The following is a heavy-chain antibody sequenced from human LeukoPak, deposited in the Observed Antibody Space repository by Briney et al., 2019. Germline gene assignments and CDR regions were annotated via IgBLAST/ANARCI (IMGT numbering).Heavy chain of an antibody. CDR2: IYYSGST. J-gene: IGHJ4*02. Sequence: PSETLSLTCTVSGGSISSSSYYWGWIRQPPGKGLEWIGSIYYSGSTYYNPSLKSRVTITVDTSKNQFSLKLSSVTAADTAVYYCARTTPYSSGWYPVDYWGQGTLVTVSS. CDR1: GGSISSSSYY. V-gene: IGHV4-39*07. CDR3: ARTTPYSSGWYPVDY. D-gene: IGHD6-19*01.